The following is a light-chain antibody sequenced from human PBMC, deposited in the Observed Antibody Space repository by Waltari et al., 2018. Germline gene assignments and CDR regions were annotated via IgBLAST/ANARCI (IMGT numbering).Light chain of an antibody. Sequence: EIVLTQSPATLSVSPGEGATLSCRASQSIASNLAWYQQKPGQSPRLLISGVSTRASDTPARFSGSGSGTDFTLSVSGLQSEDSAVYYCQQYNNWPFLTFGPGTKLEIK. CDR2: GVS. J-gene: IGKJ3*01. CDR1: QSIASN. CDR3: QQYNNWPFLT. V-gene: IGKV3-15*01.